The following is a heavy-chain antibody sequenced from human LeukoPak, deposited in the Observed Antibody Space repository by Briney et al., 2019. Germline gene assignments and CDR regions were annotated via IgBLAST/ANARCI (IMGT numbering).Heavy chain of an antibody. J-gene: IGHJ4*02. CDR2: IYHTGST. CDR1: VGSVSDYY. CDR3: ASRKLGNDY. V-gene: IGHV4-59*02. Sequence: SETLSLTCTISVGSVSDYYWSWIRQSPGKGLEWIGYIYHTGSTSYSPSLKSRVTISADTTQNQFALKLSSVTDADTAVYYCASRKLGNDYWGQGTLVTVSS. D-gene: IGHD7-27*01.